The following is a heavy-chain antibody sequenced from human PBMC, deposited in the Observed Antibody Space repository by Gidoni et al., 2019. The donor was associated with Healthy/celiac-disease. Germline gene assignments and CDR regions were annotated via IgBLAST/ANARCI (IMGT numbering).Heavy chain of an antibody. CDR2: INPSGGST. J-gene: IGHJ5*02. D-gene: IGHD2-15*01. CDR1: GYTFTSYY. Sequence: QVQLVQSGAEVKKPGASVKVSCKASGYTFTSYYMHWVRQAPGQGLEWMGLINPSGGSTSYAQKFQGRVTMTRDTSTSTVYMELSSLGSEDTAVYYCARTPPNPSWFDPWGQGTLVTVSS. V-gene: IGHV1-46*03. CDR3: ARTPPNPSWFDP.